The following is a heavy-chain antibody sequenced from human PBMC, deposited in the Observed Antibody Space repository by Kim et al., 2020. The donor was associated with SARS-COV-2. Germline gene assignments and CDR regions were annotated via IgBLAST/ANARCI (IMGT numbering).Heavy chain of an antibody. D-gene: IGHD3-3*01. Sequence: GGSLRLSCAASGFTFSSYWMSWVRQAPGKGLEWVANIKQDGSEKYYVDSVKGRFTISRDNAKNSLYLQMNSLRAEDTAVYYCARVSYDFWSGYYTYFHFDYWGQGTLVTVSS. J-gene: IGHJ4*02. CDR2: IKQDGSEK. CDR1: GFTFSSYW. CDR3: ARVSYDFWSGYYTYFHFDY. V-gene: IGHV3-7*03.